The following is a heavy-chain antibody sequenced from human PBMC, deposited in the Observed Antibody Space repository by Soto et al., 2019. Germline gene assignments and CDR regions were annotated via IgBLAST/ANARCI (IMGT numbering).Heavy chain of an antibody. CDR3: AAMSGYYTSYYYMDV. D-gene: IGHD3-3*01. CDR2: IVVGSGNT. Sequence: GASVKVSCKASGFTFSNSAIQWVRQTRGQRLEWIGWIVVGSGNTNYARELHGRVTITRDMSTSAAYMELSSLRSEDTAIYYCAAMSGYYTSYYYMDVWGEGTTVTRSS. V-gene: IGHV1-58*02. CDR1: GFTFSNSA. J-gene: IGHJ6*03.